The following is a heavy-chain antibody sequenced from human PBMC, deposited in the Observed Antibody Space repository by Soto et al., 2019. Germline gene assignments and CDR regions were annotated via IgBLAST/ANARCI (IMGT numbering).Heavy chain of an antibody. J-gene: IGHJ5*02. Sequence: SETLSLTCTFSGGSISGSSYYWGWIRQPPGKGLEWIGSISDSESTYYNLSLKSRITMSVDTSKNQFSLKLSSVSAADTAVYYCARQNPLNWFDPWGQGPRSPSPQ. CDR3: ARQNPLNWFDP. CDR1: GGSISGSSYY. V-gene: IGHV4-39*01. CDR2: ISDSEST.